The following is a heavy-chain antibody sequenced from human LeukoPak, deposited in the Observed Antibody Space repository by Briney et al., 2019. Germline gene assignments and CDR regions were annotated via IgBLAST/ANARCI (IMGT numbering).Heavy chain of an antibody. Sequence: QPGGSLRLSCAASGFTFSSYWMHWVRQAPGKGLVWVSRINSDGSSTSYADSVKGRFTISRDNAKNTLYLQMNSLRAEDTAVYYCARDRRLSKLVLSHHFDYWGQGTLVTVSS. J-gene: IGHJ4*02. CDR1: GFTFSSYW. CDR2: INSDGSST. V-gene: IGHV3-74*01. D-gene: IGHD6-6*01. CDR3: ARDRRLSKLVLSHHFDY.